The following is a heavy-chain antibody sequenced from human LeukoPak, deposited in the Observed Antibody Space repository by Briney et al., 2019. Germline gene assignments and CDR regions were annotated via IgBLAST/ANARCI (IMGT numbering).Heavy chain of an antibody. CDR3: AKGTGMMWFDP. Sequence: GGSLRLSCAASGFTFSRFAMSWVRQAPGKRLEWVAVISYDGSNKYYADSVKGRFTISRDNSKNTLYLQMNSLRAEDTAVYYCAKGTGMMWFDPWGQGTLVTVSS. CDR1: GFTFSRFA. D-gene: IGHD3-16*01. CDR2: ISYDGSNK. J-gene: IGHJ5*02. V-gene: IGHV3-30*04.